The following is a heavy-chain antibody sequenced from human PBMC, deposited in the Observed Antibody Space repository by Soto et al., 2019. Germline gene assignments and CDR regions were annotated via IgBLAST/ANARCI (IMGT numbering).Heavy chain of an antibody. CDR3: TKQLADNWFDP. V-gene: IGHV1-18*04. CDR2: ISAYNGNT. D-gene: IGHD6-6*01. J-gene: IGHJ5*02. CDR1: GYTFTSYG. Sequence: ASVKVSCKASGYTFTSYGISWVRQAPGQGLEWMGWISAYNGNTNYAQKLQGRVTMTTDTSTSTAYMELRSLRSDDTAVYYCTKQLADNWFDPWGQGTLVTVSS.